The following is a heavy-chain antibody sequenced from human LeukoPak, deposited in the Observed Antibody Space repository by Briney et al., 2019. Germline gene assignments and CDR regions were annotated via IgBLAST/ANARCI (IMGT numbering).Heavy chain of an antibody. CDR3: ARAPRGGYSGSYLDY. D-gene: IGHD1-26*01. Sequence: PGGSLRLSCAAPGLSISNFWMSWVRQAPGKGLEWVAHIKEDGSEKRYVDSVKGRFTISRDSASLYLQMNSLRAEDTAVYYCARAPRGGYSGSYLDYWGQGTLVTVSS. CDR1: GLSISNFW. J-gene: IGHJ4*02. V-gene: IGHV3-7*01. CDR2: IKEDGSEK.